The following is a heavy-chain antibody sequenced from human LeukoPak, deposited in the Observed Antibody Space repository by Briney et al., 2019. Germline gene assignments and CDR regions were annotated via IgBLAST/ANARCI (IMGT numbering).Heavy chain of an antibody. V-gene: IGHV3-48*03. D-gene: IGHD5-24*01. CDR1: GFTFSSHE. J-gene: IGHJ4*02. CDR2: ISSSGSTI. CDR3: ARDGDGYNWGYYFDY. Sequence: PGGSLRLSCAASGFTFSSHEMNWVRQAPGKGLEWVSYISSSGSTIYYADSVKGRFTISRDNAKNSLYLQMNSLRAEDTAVYYCARDGDGYNWGYYFDYWGQGTLVTVSS.